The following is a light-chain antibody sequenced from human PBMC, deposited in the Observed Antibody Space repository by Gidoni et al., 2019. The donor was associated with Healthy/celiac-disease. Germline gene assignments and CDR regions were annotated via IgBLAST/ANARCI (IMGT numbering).Light chain of an antibody. J-gene: IGKJ1*01. V-gene: IGKV1-5*01. CDR3: QQYNSYPWT. CDR2: DAS. CDR1: QSISSW. Sequence: GDRVTITCLASQSISSWLSWYQQKPGKAPKLLIYDASSLESGVPSRLSGSGSGTEFTLTISSLQPDDFATYDCQQYNSYPWTFGQWTKVEIK.